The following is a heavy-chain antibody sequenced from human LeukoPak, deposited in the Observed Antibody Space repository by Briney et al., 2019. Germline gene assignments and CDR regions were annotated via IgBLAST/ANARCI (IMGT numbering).Heavy chain of an antibody. CDR2: ISWNSGSI. CDR1: GFTFDDYA. V-gene: IGHV3-9*03. Sequence: GGSLRLSCAASGFTFDDYAMHWVRQAPGKGLEWVSGISWNSGSIGYADSVKGRFTISRDNAKNSLYLQMNSLRAEDMALYYCAKDYGVDSGFFDYWGQGTLVTVSS. J-gene: IGHJ4*02. CDR3: AKDYGVDSGFFDY. D-gene: IGHD3-10*01.